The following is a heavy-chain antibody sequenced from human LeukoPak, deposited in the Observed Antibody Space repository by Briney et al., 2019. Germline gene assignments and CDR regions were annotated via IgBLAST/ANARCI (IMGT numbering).Heavy chain of an antibody. V-gene: IGHV3-15*01. CDR2: ITSKTDGGVT. CDR3: ATDESNSFFF. CDR1: GFSFTDAW. D-gene: IGHD2/OR15-2a*01. J-gene: IGHJ4*02. Sequence: GGSLRLSCAASGFSFTDAWMSWVRQAPGKGLEWVGRITSKTDGGVTDSAAPVKGRFTVSRDDSKNTLFLQMSSLRTEDTAVYYCATDESNSFFFWGQGTLVTVSS.